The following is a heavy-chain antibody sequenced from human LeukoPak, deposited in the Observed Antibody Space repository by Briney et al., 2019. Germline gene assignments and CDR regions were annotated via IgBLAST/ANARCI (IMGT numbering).Heavy chain of an antibody. CDR1: GYTFTGYY. V-gene: IGHV1-18*01. J-gene: IGHJ4*02. CDR2: ISAYNGNT. Sequence: GASVKVSCKASGYTFTGYYMHWVRQAPGQGLEWMGWISAYNGNTNYARKLQGRVTMTTDTSTSTAYMELRSLRSDDTAVYYCARDNGDYVDYWGQGTLVTVSS. D-gene: IGHD4-17*01. CDR3: ARDNGDYVDY.